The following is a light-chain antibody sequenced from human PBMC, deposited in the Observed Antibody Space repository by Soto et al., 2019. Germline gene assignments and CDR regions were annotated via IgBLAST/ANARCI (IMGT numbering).Light chain of an antibody. V-gene: IGKV1-5*01. CDR2: DAS. CDR3: QQFRSFPIT. Sequence: DIQMTQSPSTLSASVGDRVTITCRASQSISSWLAWYQQKPGKAPKLIIYDASSLESGVPSRFSGSGSGTEFTLTISSLQPEDFATYYCQQFRSFPITFGQGTRLEIK. CDR1: QSISSW. J-gene: IGKJ5*01.